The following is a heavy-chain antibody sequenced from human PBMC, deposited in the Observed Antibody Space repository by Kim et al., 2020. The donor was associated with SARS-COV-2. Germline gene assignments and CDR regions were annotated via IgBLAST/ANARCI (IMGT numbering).Heavy chain of an antibody. Sequence: SETLSLTCTVSGGSISSYYWSWIRHPAGKGLEWIGRIYTSGSTNYNPSLKSRVTMSVDTSKNQFSLKLSSVTAADTAVYYCARDLCSSTSCYNWFDPWGQGTLVTVSS. CDR3: ARDLCSSTSCYNWFDP. CDR2: IYTSGST. D-gene: IGHD2-2*01. J-gene: IGHJ5*02. V-gene: IGHV4-4*07. CDR1: GGSISSYY.